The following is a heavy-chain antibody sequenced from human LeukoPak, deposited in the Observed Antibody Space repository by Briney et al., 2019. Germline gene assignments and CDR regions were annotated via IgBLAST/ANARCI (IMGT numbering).Heavy chain of an antibody. J-gene: IGHJ4*02. CDR3: AKDVSSSSVSDY. V-gene: IGHV3-30*02. CDR2: IRYDGSNK. Sequence: PGGSLRLSCAASGFTFSSYGTHWVRQAPGKGLEWVAFIRYDGSNKYYADSVKGRFTISRDNSKNTLYLQMNSLRAEDTAVYYCAKDVSSSSVSDYWGQGTLVTVSS. D-gene: IGHD6-6*01. CDR1: GFTFSSYG.